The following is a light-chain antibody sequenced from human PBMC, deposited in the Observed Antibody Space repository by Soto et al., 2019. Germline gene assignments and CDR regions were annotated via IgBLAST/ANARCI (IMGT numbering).Light chain of an antibody. Sequence: EIVLTQSPGTLSLSPGAEATLSCRASQSVDGNYLAWSQQKAGQTRRLIIYGATGRADGIPHRFSGSGFGTDFTLTISKVEPEDFAVYYGQQYGTPRSVTFGQGTRLEIK. CDR3: QQYGTPRSVT. CDR2: GAT. V-gene: IGKV3-20*01. J-gene: IGKJ5*01. CDR1: QSVDGNY.